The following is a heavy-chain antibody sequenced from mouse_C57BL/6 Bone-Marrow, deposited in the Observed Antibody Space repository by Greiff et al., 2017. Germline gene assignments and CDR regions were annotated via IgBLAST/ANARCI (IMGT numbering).Heavy chain of an antibody. J-gene: IGHJ4*01. V-gene: IGHV1-55*01. CDR3: ARGDYGSSYQSAMDY. CDR2: IYPGSGST. Sequence: QVQLQQPGAELVKPGASVKMSCKASGYTFTSYWITWVKQRPGQGLEWIGDIYPGSGSTNYNEKFKSKATLTVDTSSSTAYMQLSSLTSEDSAVYYCARGDYGSSYQSAMDYWGQGTSVTVSS. CDR1: GYTFTSYW. D-gene: IGHD1-1*01.